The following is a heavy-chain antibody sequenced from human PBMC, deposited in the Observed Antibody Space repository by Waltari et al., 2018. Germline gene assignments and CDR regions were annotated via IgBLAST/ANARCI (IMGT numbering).Heavy chain of an antibody. D-gene: IGHD6-13*01. CDR3: ARDGSIAAAGTGGSWYFDL. Sequence: EVQLVESGGGLVQPGGSLRLSCAASGFTFSSYWMSWVRQAPGKGREWVANIKQDGSEKYYVDAVKGRFTISRDNAKNSLYLQMNSLRAEDTAVYYCARDGSIAAAGTGGSWYFDLWGRGTLVTVSS. V-gene: IGHV3-7*01. CDR1: GFTFSSYW. J-gene: IGHJ2*01. CDR2: IKQDGSEK.